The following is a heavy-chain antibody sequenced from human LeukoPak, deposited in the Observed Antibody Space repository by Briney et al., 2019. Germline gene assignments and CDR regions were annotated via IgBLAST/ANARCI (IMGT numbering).Heavy chain of an antibody. CDR2: IKQDGSEK. CDR1: GFTFSSYW. Sequence: GGSLRLSCAASGFTFSSYWMSWVRQAPGKGLEWVANIKQDGSEKYYVDSVKGRFTISRDNAKNSLYLQMNSLRAEDTAVCYCASYCSSTSCYFGDAFDIWGQGTMVTVSS. V-gene: IGHV3-7*01. CDR3: ASYCSSTSCYFGDAFDI. D-gene: IGHD2-2*01. J-gene: IGHJ3*02.